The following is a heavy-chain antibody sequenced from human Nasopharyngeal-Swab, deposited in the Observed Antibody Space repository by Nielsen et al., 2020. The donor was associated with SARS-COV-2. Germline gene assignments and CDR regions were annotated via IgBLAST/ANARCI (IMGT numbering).Heavy chain of an antibody. CDR1: GFSLTSGVA. CDR3: VHRGDWNSGPFDY. Sequence: SGPTLVKPTQTLTLTCSFSGFSLTSGVAVGWIRQPPGKALEWLALVFGDDAKRYSQSLKDRLSITKDSSKNQVVLTMTNMDPVDTATYYCVHRGDWNSGPFDYWGQGTQVTVSS. CDR2: VFGDDAK. D-gene: IGHD1-7*01. J-gene: IGHJ4*02. V-gene: IGHV2-5*02.